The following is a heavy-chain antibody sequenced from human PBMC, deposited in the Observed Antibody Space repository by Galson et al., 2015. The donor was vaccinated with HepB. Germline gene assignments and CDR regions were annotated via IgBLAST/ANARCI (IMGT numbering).Heavy chain of an antibody. CDR2: ISRGGDTS. V-gene: IGHV3-23*01. J-gene: IGHJ4*02. D-gene: IGHD2/OR15-2a*01. CDR1: GFTFTSYG. CDR3: VRGTTAPDY. Sequence: SLRLSCAACGFTFTSYGMSWDRQAPGKGLECVSAISRGGDTSDYADSVKGRFTVSRDSSTNTLYLQMNGLRADDTAIYYCVRGTTAPDYWGQGTLVTVSS.